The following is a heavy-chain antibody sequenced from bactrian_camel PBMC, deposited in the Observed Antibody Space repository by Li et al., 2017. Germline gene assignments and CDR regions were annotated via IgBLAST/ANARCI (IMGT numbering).Heavy chain of an antibody. J-gene: IGHJ4*01. D-gene: IGHD1*01. CDR1: GLTSDDFA. CDR3: AAHRRPCWQRQPPEYAL. V-gene: IGHV3S55*01. Sequence: HVQLVESGGGSVQAGGSLTLSCTASGLTSDDFAMGWYRQRLGTGCNLVAVMSSDGSSYYSDSVKGRFTISQDNAKNTVYLQMNDVKPEDAAVYYCAAHRRPCWQRQPPEYALRGQGTQVTVS. CDR2: MSSDGSS.